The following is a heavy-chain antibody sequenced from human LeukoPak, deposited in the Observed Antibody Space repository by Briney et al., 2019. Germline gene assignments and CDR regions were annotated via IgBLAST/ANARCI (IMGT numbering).Heavy chain of an antibody. Sequence: SQTLSLTCTVSGDSISSGDYYWSWIRQPAGKGLEWIGRISSSGSTNYNPSLKSRVTISVDTSKNQFSLKLSSVTAADTAVYYCASLPYDILTGYFDYWGQGTLVTVSS. CDR2: ISSSGST. D-gene: IGHD3-9*01. CDR1: GDSISSGDYY. V-gene: IGHV4-61*02. CDR3: ASLPYDILTGYFDY. J-gene: IGHJ4*02.